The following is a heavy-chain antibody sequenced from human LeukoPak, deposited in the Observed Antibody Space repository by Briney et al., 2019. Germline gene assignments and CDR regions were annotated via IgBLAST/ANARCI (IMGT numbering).Heavy chain of an antibody. V-gene: IGHV3-23*01. CDR1: GFTFSSYA. CDR2: ISGSGGST. J-gene: IGHJ3*02. CDR3: ARELGYCSSTSCYQYAFDI. D-gene: IGHD2-2*01. Sequence: SGGSLRLSCAASGFTFSSYAMSWVRQAPGKGLEWVSAISGSGGSTYYADSVKGRFTISRDNAKNTLYLQMNSLRAEDTAVYYCARELGYCSSTSCYQYAFDIWGQGTMVTVSS.